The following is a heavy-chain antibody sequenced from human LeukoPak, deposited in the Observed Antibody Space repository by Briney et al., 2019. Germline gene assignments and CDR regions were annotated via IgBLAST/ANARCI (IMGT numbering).Heavy chain of an antibody. D-gene: IGHD3-3*01. CDR2: IYYSGST. CDR3: AINVRFLEWLSSYYFDY. Sequence: SETLSLTCTVSGGSISSSSYYWGWIRQPPGKGLEWIGSIYYSGSTYYNPSLKSRVTISVDTSKSQFSLRLTSVTAADTAVYYCAINVRFLEWLSSYYFDYWVQGTLVTVSS. J-gene: IGHJ4*02. CDR1: GGSISSSSYY. V-gene: IGHV4-39*01.